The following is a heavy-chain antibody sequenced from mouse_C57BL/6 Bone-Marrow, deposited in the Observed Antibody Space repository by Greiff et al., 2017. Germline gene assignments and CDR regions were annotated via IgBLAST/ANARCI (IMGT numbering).Heavy chain of an antibody. CDR3: EREGCGSSSYWYFDV. CDR2: IDPSDSYT. D-gene: IGHD1-1*01. V-gene: IGHV1-69*01. CDR1: GYTFTSYW. Sequence: QVQLQQPGAELVMPGASVKLSCKASGYTFTSYWMHWVKQRPGPGLEWIGEIDPSDSYTNYNQKFKGKSTLTVDKSSSTAYMQLSSLTSEDSAVYYCEREGCGSSSYWYFDVWGTGTTVTVSS. J-gene: IGHJ1*03.